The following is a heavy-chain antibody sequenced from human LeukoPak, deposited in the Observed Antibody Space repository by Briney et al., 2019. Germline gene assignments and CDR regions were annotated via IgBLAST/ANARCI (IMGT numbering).Heavy chain of an antibody. V-gene: IGHV3-33*01. Sequence: GGSLRLSCAASGFTFSSYGMHWVRQAPGKGLEWVAVIWYDGNSKYYADSVKGRSIISRDNSKNTLYLQMNSLRADDTAMYHCARPAGDYARGGFDIWGQGTLVTVSS. J-gene: IGHJ3*02. CDR3: ARPAGDYARGGFDI. D-gene: IGHD4-17*01. CDR1: GFTFSSYG. CDR2: IWYDGNSK.